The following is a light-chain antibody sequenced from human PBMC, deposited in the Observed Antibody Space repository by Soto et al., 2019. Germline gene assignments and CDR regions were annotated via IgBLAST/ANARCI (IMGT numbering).Light chain of an antibody. V-gene: IGKV3-11*01. Sequence: EVVLTQSPATLSLSPGERATPSCRASQSVSSYLAWYQHKPGQAPRLLMYDASNRATGILARFSGSGSGTDFTLTISSLEPEDFAVYYCQQRSNWPPAFGQGTRLEIK. J-gene: IGKJ5*01. CDR3: QQRSNWPPA. CDR2: DAS. CDR1: QSVSSY.